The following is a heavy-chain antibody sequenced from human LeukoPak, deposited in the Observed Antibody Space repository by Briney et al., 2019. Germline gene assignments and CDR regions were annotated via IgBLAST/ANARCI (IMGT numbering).Heavy chain of an antibody. J-gene: IGHJ6*03. D-gene: IGHD5-18*01. Sequence: GGSLRLSCAASGFTVSSNYMSWVRQAPGRGLEWVSAIYSGGSTYYADSVKGRFTISRDNSKNTLYLQMNSLRAEDTAVYYCAREQGGYSYGYYMDVWGKGTTVTVSS. CDR1: GFTVSSNY. V-gene: IGHV3-53*05. CDR3: AREQGGYSYGYYMDV. CDR2: IYSGGST.